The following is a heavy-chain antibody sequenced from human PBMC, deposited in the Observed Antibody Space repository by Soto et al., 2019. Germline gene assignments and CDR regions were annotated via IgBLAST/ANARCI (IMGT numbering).Heavy chain of an antibody. Sequence: EVQLVESGGGLVQPGRSLRLSCAASGFIFDDFGMHWVRQAPGKGLEWVSGATWNSGNIDYADSVKGRFTITRDNAKNSLYLQMNGLRGEDTALYYCAKDRYGSLEGGMDVWGQGTTVTVSS. CDR3: AKDRYGSLEGGMDV. CDR1: GFIFDDFG. J-gene: IGHJ6*02. CDR2: ATWNSGNI. V-gene: IGHV3-9*01. D-gene: IGHD1-26*01.